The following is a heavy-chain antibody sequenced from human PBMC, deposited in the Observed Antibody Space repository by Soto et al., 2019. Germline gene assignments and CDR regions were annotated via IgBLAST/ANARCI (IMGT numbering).Heavy chain of an antibody. J-gene: IGHJ5*02. CDR1: GGSISSGDYY. CDR2: IYYSGST. V-gene: IGHV4-30-4*01. D-gene: IGHD1-7*01. Sequence: PSETLSLTCTVSGGSISSGDYYWSWIRQPPGKGLEWIGYIYYSGSTYYNPSLKSRVTISVDTSKNQFSLKLSSVTAADTAVYYCARTGTTPPDQANWFDPWGQGTLVTVSS. CDR3: ARTGTTPPDQANWFDP.